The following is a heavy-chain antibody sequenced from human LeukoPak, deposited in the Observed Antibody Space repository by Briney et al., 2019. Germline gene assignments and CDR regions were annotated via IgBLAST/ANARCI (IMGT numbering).Heavy chain of an antibody. Sequence: SETLSLTCIVSGGSISNSSYYWGWIRQPPGKGLEWIGSIYYSGSAHYNPSLKSRVTISVDTSKNQFSLKLTSVTAADTAVYYCARRWVVTPNYWGQGTLVTVSS. CDR1: GGSISNSSYY. CDR2: IYYSGSA. J-gene: IGHJ4*02. V-gene: IGHV4-39*01. D-gene: IGHD4-23*01. CDR3: ARRWVVTPNY.